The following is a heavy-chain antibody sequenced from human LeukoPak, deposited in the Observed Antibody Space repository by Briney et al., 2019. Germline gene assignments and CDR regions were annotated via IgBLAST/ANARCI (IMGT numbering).Heavy chain of an antibody. CDR3: ARGNQGYCSSTSCYTGVDYYYYYMDV. D-gene: IGHD2-2*02. CDR1: GGSISSYY. CDR2: IYTSGST. J-gene: IGHJ6*03. V-gene: IGHV4-4*07. Sequence: SETLSLTCTVSGGSISSYYWSWIRQPAGKGLEWIGRIYTSGSTNYNPSLKSRVTMSVDTSKNQFSLKLSFVTAADTAVYYCARGNQGYCSSTSCYTGVDYYYYYMDVWGKGTTVTVSS.